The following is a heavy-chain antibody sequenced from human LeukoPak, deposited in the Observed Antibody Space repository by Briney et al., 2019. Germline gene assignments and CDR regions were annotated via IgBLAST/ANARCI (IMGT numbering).Heavy chain of an antibody. V-gene: IGHV1-8*02. J-gene: IGHJ4*02. D-gene: IGHD3-22*01. CDR1: GYTFTGYY. CDR2: VNLNRGNT. CDR3: ARETHANYDSSGYYYFDY. Sequence: GASVKLSCTASGYTFTGYYLHWVRQATGPGLGLMGWVNLNRGNTGYAQKFQSRVTMTRNTSISTAYMELSSLRSEDTAVEYCARETHANYDSSGYYYFDYWGQGTLVTVSS.